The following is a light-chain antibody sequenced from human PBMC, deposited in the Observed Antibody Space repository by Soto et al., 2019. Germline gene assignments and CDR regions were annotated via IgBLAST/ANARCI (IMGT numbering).Light chain of an antibody. CDR2: LNSDGSH. Sequence: QSVLTQSPSASASLGASVKLTCTLSSGHRSYAIAWHQQQPEKGPRYLMKLNSDGSHTKGDGIPDRFSGSSSGAERYLTISSLQSEDEADYYCQTWGAGFRLFGGGTKVTVL. J-gene: IGLJ3*02. CDR1: SGHRSYA. CDR3: QTWGAGFRL. V-gene: IGLV4-69*01.